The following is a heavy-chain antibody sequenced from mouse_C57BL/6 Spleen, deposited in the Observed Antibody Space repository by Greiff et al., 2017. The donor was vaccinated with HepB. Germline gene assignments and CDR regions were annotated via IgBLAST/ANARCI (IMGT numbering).Heavy chain of an antibody. J-gene: IGHJ3*01. Sequence: EVKLMESGGGLVKPGGSLKLSCAASGFTFSSYTMSWVRQTPEKRLEWVATISGGGGNTYYPDSVKGRFTISRDNAKNTLYLQMSSLRSEDTALYYCARHDYYGRGTWFAYWGQGTLVTVSA. V-gene: IGHV5-9*01. D-gene: IGHD1-1*01. CDR2: ISGGGGNT. CDR1: GFTFSSYT. CDR3: ARHDYYGRGTWFAY.